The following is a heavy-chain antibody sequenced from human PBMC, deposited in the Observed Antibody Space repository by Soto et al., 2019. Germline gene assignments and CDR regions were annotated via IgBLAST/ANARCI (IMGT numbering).Heavy chain of an antibody. D-gene: IGHD2-2*01. CDR3: NTSPYCSSTSCNYGMDV. V-gene: IGHV1-18*04. CDR1: GYTFTSYG. J-gene: IGHJ6*02. CDR2: ISAYNGNT. Sequence: QVQLVQSGAEVKKPGASVKVSCKASGYTFTSYGISCVRQAPGQGLEWMGWISAYNGNTNYAQKLQGRVTMTTDTSTSTAYMELRSLRSDDTAVYYCNTSPYCSSTSCNYGMDVWGQGTTVTVSS.